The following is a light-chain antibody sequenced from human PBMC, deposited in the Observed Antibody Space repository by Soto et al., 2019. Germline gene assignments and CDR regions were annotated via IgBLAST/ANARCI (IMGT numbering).Light chain of an antibody. CDR3: QQYVTTPRT. J-gene: IGKJ1*01. V-gene: IGKV3-20*01. CDR2: GTS. Sequence: EIVLTQSPDILSLSPGARATLSCRASQTVAYTSLAWYQQRPGQAPRLLIYGTSTRATGTPDRFIGSGSGTAFTLTISRLEPEDFAVYYCQQYVTTPRTFGQGIKVE. CDR1: QTVAYTS.